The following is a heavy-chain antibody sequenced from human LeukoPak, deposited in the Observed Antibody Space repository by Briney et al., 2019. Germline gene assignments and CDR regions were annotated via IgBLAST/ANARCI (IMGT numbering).Heavy chain of an antibody. Sequence: SETLSLTCTVSGCSISSYYRSWIRQPAGKGLEWIGRIYTSGGTNYNPSLKSRVTMSVGTSKNQFSLQLSSVTTADTAVYYCARENRKVTIFGVAKSWFDPWGQGTLVTVSS. D-gene: IGHD3-3*01. CDR2: IYTSGGT. J-gene: IGHJ5*02. V-gene: IGHV4-4*07. CDR3: ARENRKVTIFGVAKSWFDP. CDR1: GCSISSYY.